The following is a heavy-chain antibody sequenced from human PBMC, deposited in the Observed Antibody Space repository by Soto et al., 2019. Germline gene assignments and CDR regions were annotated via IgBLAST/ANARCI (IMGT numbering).Heavy chain of an antibody. D-gene: IGHD2-21*02. CDR2: ISGSGGGA. V-gene: IGHV3-23*01. CDR3: AKGFHIVVVTAIPYFDY. Sequence: GGSLRLSCAASGFIFNNYAMNWVRQAPGKGLEWVSVISGSGGGAYYADSVQGLFTISRDNSKNTLYLQMNSLRAEDTAVHYCAKGFHIVVVTAIPYFDYWGQGTLVTVSS. J-gene: IGHJ4*02. CDR1: GFIFNNYA.